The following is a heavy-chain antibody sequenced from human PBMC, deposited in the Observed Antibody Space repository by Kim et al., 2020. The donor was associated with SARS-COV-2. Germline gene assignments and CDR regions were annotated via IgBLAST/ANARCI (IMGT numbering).Heavy chain of an antibody. CDR2: IYHSGST. CDR3: ARIITMVRGVISYNWFDP. D-gene: IGHD3-10*01. CDR1: GGSISSSNW. Sequence: SETLSLTCAVSGGSISSSNWWSWVRQPPGKGLEWIGEIYHSGSTNYNPSLKSRVTISVDKSKNQFSLKLSSVTAADTAVYYCARIITMVRGVISYNWFDPWGQGTLVTVSS. J-gene: IGHJ5*02. V-gene: IGHV4-4*02.